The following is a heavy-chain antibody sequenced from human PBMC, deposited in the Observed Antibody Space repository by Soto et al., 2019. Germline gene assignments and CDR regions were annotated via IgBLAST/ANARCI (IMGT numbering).Heavy chain of an antibody. V-gene: IGHV3-30*18. CDR2: ISYDGSNK. Sequence: GGSLRLSCAASGFTFSSYGMHWVRQAPGKGLEWVAVISYDGSNKYYADSVKGRFTISRDNSKNTLYLQMNSLRAEDTAVYYCANSFSSLGAPAPYYYGMDVWGQGTTVPVSS. J-gene: IGHJ6*02. D-gene: IGHD1-26*01. CDR3: ANSFSSLGAPAPYYYGMDV. CDR1: GFTFSSYG.